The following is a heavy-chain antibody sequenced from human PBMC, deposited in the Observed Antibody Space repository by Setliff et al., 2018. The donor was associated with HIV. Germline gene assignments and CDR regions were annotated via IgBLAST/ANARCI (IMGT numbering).Heavy chain of an antibody. CDR2: INPNSGDS. V-gene: IGHV1-2*02. Sequence: ASVKVSCKASGYTFIDYFIHWVRQAPGQGLEWMAYINPNSGDSKTAQKFQGGVTVTRDTSIATAYMELSSLTSGDTAVYHCARDYFPHSRRNFGSGDYFHFWGQGSRVTVSS. CDR1: GYTFIDYF. J-gene: IGHJ4*02. D-gene: IGHD3-10*01. CDR3: ARDYFPHSRRNFGSGDYFHF.